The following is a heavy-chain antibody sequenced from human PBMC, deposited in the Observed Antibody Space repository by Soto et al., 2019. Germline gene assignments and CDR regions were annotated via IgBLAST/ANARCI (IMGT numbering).Heavy chain of an antibody. J-gene: IGHJ4*02. CDR3: ARPRYGDYWFDY. CDR1: GGSISSSSYY. V-gene: IGHV4-39*01. D-gene: IGHD4-17*01. CDR2: SYYSGST. Sequence: QLQLQESGPGLVKPSETLSLTCTVSGGSISSSSYYWGWIRQPPGKGLEWIGSSYYSGSTYYNPAIKSRVTISVDTSKNRFSLKQSSVTAADSAVYYCARPRYGDYWFDYWGQGTLVTVSS.